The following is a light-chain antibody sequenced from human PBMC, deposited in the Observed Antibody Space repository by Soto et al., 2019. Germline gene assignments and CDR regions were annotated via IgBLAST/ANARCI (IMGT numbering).Light chain of an antibody. CDR3: TSYAGRDIWV. J-gene: IGLJ3*02. CDR2: EVS. V-gene: IGLV2-8*01. CDR1: SSDVGAYNY. Sequence: QSALTQPPSASGSPGQSVTISCTGTSSDVGAYNYVSWYQQYPGKAPKLMIYEVSKRPSGVPDRFSGSKSGKTASLTVSGHQPEDEADYCCTSYAGRDIWVFGGGTKVTVL.